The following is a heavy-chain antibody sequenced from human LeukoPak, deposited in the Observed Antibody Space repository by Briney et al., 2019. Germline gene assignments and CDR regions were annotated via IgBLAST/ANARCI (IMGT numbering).Heavy chain of an antibody. CDR3: ARDRQKRAGYSSGWYYYMDV. J-gene: IGHJ6*03. D-gene: IGHD6-19*01. V-gene: IGHV1-69*13. CDR1: GGTFSSYA. CDR2: IIPIFGTA. Sequence: SVKVSCKASGGTFSSYAISWVRQAPGQGLEWMGGIIPIFGTANYAQMFQGRVTITADESTSTAYMELSSLRSEDTAVYYCARDRQKRAGYSSGWYYYMDVWGKGTTVTVSS.